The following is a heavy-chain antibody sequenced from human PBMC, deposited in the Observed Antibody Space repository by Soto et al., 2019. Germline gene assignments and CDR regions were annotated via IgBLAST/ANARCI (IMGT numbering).Heavy chain of an antibody. Sequence: EVQLVESGGGLVQPGRSLRLSCAASGFTFDDYAMHWVRQAPGKGLERVSGISWNSGSIGYADSVKGRFTISRDNAKNSLYLQMNSVRAEDTALYYCANVLGSGWSPFDYWGQGTLVTVSS. J-gene: IGHJ4*02. V-gene: IGHV3-9*01. CDR3: ANVLGSGWSPFDY. D-gene: IGHD6-19*01. CDR2: ISWNSGSI. CDR1: GFTFDDYA.